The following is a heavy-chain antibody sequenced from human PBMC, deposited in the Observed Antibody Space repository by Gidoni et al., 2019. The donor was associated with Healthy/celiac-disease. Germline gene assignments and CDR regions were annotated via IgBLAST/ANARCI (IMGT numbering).Heavy chain of an antibody. V-gene: IGHV1-18*04. CDR2: ISAYNGNT. J-gene: IGHJ1*01. D-gene: IGHD6-19*01. CDR1: GYTFTSYG. Sequence: QVQLVQSGAEVKKPGASVKVSCKASGYTFTSYGFSWVRQAPGQGLEWMGWISAYNGNTNYPQKFQGRVTMTTDTSTSTTYMELRSLRSDDTAVYYCARVSNSGWHAEYFQHWGQGTLITVSS. CDR3: ARVSNSGWHAEYFQH.